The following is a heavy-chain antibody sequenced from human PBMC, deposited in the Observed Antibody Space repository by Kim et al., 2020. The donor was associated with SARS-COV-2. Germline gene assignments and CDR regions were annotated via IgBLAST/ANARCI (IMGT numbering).Heavy chain of an antibody. D-gene: IGHD2-21*01. J-gene: IGHJ6*02. Sequence: EYTAPVKGRFAISRDDSKSSLYLEMNSLRTDDTAVYYCATGQGSAGDAVDVWSQGTTVTVSS. V-gene: IGHV3-15*01. CDR3: ATGQGSAGDAVDV.